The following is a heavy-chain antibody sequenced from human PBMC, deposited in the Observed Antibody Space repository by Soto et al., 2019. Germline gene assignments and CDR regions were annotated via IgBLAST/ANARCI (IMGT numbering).Heavy chain of an antibody. V-gene: IGHV1-69*13. D-gene: IGHD3-22*01. CDR1: GGTFSSYA. CDR3: VEFKGYYDSSGSDY. J-gene: IGHJ4*02. CDR2: IIPIFGTA. Sequence: ASVKVSCKASGGTFSSYAISWVRQAPGQGLEWMGGIIPIFGTANYAQKFQGRVTITADESTSTAYMELSSLRSEDTAVYYCVEFKGYYDSSGSDYWGQGTLVTVSS.